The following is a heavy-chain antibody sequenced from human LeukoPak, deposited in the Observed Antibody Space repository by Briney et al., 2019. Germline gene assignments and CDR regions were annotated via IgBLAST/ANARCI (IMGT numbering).Heavy chain of an antibody. D-gene: IGHD3-9*01. Sequence: PGGSLRLSCAASGFTFSSYGMHWVRQAPGKGLEWVAFIRYDGSNKYYADSVKGRFTISRDNSKNTLYLQMNSLRAEDTAVYYCAKDPRGLSGYFDYWGQGTLVTVSS. CDR2: IRYDGSNK. CDR1: GFTFSSYG. J-gene: IGHJ4*01. V-gene: IGHV3-30*02. CDR3: AKDPRGLSGYFDY.